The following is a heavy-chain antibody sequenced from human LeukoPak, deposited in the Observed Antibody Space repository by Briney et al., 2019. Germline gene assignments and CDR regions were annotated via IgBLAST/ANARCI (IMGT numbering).Heavy chain of an antibody. D-gene: IGHD1-1*01. Sequence: GGSLRLSCAASGFTFSSYSMNWVRQAPGKGLEWVSSISSSSSSYIYYADSVKGRFTISRDNAKNSLYLQMNSLRAEDTAVYYCGRDRDPHVIGTTAIDYWGQGTLVTVSS. V-gene: IGHV3-21*01. CDR1: GFTFSSYS. CDR3: GRDRDPHVIGTTAIDY. J-gene: IGHJ4*02. CDR2: ISSSSSSYI.